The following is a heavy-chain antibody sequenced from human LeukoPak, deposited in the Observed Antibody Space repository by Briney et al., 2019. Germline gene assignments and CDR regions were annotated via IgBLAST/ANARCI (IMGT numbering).Heavy chain of an antibody. D-gene: IGHD3-22*01. Sequence: SETLSLTCAVYGGSFSGYYWSWIRQPPGKGLEWIGYIYYSGSTNYNPSLKSRVTISVDTSKNQFSLKLSSVTAADTAVYYCARQEYYYDSSGYYSYYFDYWGQGTLVTVSS. V-gene: IGHV4-59*08. CDR3: ARQEYYYDSSGYYSYYFDY. CDR2: IYYSGST. J-gene: IGHJ4*02. CDR1: GGSFSGYY.